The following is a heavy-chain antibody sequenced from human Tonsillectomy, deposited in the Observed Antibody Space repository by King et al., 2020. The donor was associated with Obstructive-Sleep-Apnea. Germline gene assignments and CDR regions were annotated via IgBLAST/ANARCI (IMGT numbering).Heavy chain of an antibody. V-gene: IGHV1-18*01. CDR1: GYSFTKYG. Sequence: VQLVESGAEVKKPGASVKVSCKASGYSFTKYGLGWVRQAPGQGLQWMGWVSPYNGNTDYAQNFQGRVTMTTDSSTNTAYMELRSLTSDDTAVYYCARGPHIENSDPPLLFDYWGQGTLVTVSS. CDR3: ARGPHIENSDPPLLFDY. D-gene: IGHD1-7*01. CDR2: VSPYNGNT. J-gene: IGHJ4*02.